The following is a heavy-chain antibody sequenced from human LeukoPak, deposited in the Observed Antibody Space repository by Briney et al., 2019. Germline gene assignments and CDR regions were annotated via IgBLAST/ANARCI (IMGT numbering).Heavy chain of an antibody. CDR1: GFTFSSYS. CDR2: ISSSSSTI. V-gene: IGHV3-48*01. CDR3: ARELFSGYYMDV. Sequence: GGSLRLSCAASGFTFSSYSMNWVRQAPGKGLEWVSYISSSSSTIYYADSVKGRFTISRDNAKNSLYLQMNSLRAEDTAVYYCARELFSGYYMDVWGKGTTVTVSS. D-gene: IGHD1-26*01. J-gene: IGHJ6*03.